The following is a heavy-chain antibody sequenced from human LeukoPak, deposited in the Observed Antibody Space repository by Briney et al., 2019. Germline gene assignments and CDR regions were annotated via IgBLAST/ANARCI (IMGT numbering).Heavy chain of an antibody. CDR2: IYSGGST. CDR1: GFTVSSNY. CDR3: ARARSIVTSYYYYGMDV. Sequence: GGSLRLFCAASGFTVSSNYMSWVRQAPGKGLEWVSVIYSGGSTYYADSVKGRFTISRHNSKNTLYLQMNSLRAEDTAVYYCARARSIVTSYYYYGMDVWGQRTTVTVSS. D-gene: IGHD3-16*02. J-gene: IGHJ6*02. V-gene: IGHV3-53*04.